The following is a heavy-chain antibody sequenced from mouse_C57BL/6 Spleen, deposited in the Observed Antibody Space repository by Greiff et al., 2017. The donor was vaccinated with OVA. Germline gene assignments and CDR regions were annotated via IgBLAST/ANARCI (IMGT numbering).Heavy chain of an antibody. D-gene: IGHD1-1*01. CDR2: IYPGDGDT. Sequence: QVQLQQSGAELVKPGASVKISCKASGYAFSSYWMNWVKQRPGKGLEWIGQIYPGDGDTNYNGKFKGKATLTADKSSSTAYMQLSSLTSEDSAVYIGARSYSGSSYDFDYWGQGTTLTVSS. CDR3: ARSYSGSSYDFDY. J-gene: IGHJ2*01. V-gene: IGHV1-80*01. CDR1: GYAFSSYW.